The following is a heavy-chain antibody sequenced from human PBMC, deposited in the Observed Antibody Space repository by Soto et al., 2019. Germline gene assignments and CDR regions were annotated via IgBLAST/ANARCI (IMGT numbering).Heavy chain of an antibody. CDR1: GFTFSSYA. CDR3: AKDLVFIAVAGTSAFDI. V-gene: IGHV3-23*01. CDR2: ISGSGGST. J-gene: IGHJ3*02. Sequence: GGSLRLSCAASGFTFSSYAMSWVRQAPGKGLEWVSAISGSGGSTYYADSVKGRLTISRDNSKNTLYLQMNSLRAEDTAVYYCAKDLVFIAVAGTSAFDIWGQGTMVTVSS. D-gene: IGHD6-19*01.